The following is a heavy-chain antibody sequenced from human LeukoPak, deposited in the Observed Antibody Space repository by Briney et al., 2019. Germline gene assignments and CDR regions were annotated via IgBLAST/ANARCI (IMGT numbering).Heavy chain of an antibody. Sequence: PGGSLRLSCAASGFTFSSYGMHRVRQAPGKGLEWVTFIQSDGSHKYYADSVKGRFTISRDNSKNTLYLQMNSLRAEDTAVYYCANGKYYFDNSGYPLWGQGTLVTVSS. CDR2: IQSDGSHK. J-gene: IGHJ4*02. CDR1: GFTFSSYG. D-gene: IGHD3-22*01. CDR3: ANGKYYFDNSGYPL. V-gene: IGHV3-30*02.